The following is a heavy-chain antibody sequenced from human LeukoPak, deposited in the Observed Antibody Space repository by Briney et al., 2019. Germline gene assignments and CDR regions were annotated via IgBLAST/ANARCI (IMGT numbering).Heavy chain of an antibody. CDR1: GYSISSGYY. J-gene: IGHJ1*01. CDR2: IYHSGST. CDR3: ARSALHYCSSSTSRYSVGYFQH. D-gene: IGHD2-2*01. V-gene: IGHV4-38-2*02. Sequence: SETLSLTCTVSGYSISSGYYWGWIRQPPGKGLEWIGSIYHSGSTYYNPSLKSRVTISVDTSKNQFSLKLSSVTAADTAVYYCARSALHYCSSSTSRYSVGYFQHWGQGTLVTVSS.